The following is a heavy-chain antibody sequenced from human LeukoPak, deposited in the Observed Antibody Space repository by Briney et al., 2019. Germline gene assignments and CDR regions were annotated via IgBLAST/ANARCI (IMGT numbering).Heavy chain of an antibody. D-gene: IGHD3-3*01. CDR3: ERDHYDFWSGYQHEFFYFDY. CDR1: GGTFSSYA. J-gene: IGHJ4*02. Sequence: ASVKVSCXASGGTFSSYAISWVRQAPGQGLEWMGRIIPIFGTANYAQKFQGRVTITTDESTSTAYMELRRLRSEDTAVYYCERDHYDFWSGYQHEFFYFDYWGQGTLVTVSS. V-gene: IGHV1-69*05. CDR2: IIPIFGTA.